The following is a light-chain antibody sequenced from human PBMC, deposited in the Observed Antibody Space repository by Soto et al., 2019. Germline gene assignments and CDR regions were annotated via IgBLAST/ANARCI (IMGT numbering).Light chain of an antibody. CDR1: QSLVYSDGNNY. V-gene: IGKV2-30*01. J-gene: IGKJ1*01. CDR2: KVS. Sequence: EVVLSQSPLSLPVTLGQPASISCRSSQSLVYSDGNNYLSWFQQRPGQSPRRLIYKVSNRDSGVPDRFSGSGSGTDFTLKISRVEAEDVGIYYCMQGTRWPWTFGQGTKVEIK. CDR3: MQGTRWPWT.